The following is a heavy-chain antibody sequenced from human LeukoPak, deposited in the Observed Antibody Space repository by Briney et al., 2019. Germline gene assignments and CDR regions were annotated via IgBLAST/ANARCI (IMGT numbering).Heavy chain of an antibody. Sequence: HPSETLSLTCTVSGGSISSGGYYWSWIRQHPGKGLEWIGYIYYSGSTYYHPSLKSRVTISVDTSKNQFSLKLSSVTAADTAVYYCARVAYGDLLWYFDYWGQGTLVTVSS. D-gene: IGHD4-17*01. CDR1: GGSISSGGYY. CDR2: IYYSGST. CDR3: ARVAYGDLLWYFDY. J-gene: IGHJ4*02. V-gene: IGHV4-31*03.